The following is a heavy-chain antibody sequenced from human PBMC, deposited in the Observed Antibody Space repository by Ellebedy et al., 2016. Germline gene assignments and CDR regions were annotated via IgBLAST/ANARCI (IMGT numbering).Heavy chain of an antibody. V-gene: IGHV4-59*01. CDR3: ARVAGTSWYFDL. CDR2: IYYSGST. CDR1: GGSISSYY. J-gene: IGHJ2*01. D-gene: IGHD6-19*01. Sequence: SETLSLTXTVSGGSISSYYWSWIRQPPGKGLEWIGYIYYSGSTNYNPSLKSRVTISVDTSKNQFSLKLSSVTAADTAVYYCARVAGTSWYFDLWGRGTLVTVSS.